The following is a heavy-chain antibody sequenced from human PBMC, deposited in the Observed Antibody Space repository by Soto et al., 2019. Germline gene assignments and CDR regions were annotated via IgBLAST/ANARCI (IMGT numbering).Heavy chain of an antibody. V-gene: IGHV1-18*01. Sequence: ASVKVSCKASGYTFTSYGISWVRQAPGQGLEWMGWISAYNGNTNYAQKLQGRVTMTTDTSTSTAYMELRSLRSDDTAVYYCVMDSSGWYDLDIWGQWTMVTVS. CDR2: ISAYNGNT. J-gene: IGHJ3*02. D-gene: IGHD6-19*01. CDR1: GYTFTSYG. CDR3: VMDSSGWYDLDI.